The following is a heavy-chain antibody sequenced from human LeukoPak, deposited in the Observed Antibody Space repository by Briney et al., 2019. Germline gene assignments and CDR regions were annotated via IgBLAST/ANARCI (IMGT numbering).Heavy chain of an antibody. CDR2: IYHGGGS. CDR3: AREYRDGGFYYGYYFDY. D-gene: IGHD3-22*01. J-gene: IGHJ4*01. Sequence: MPSGTLSLTCGVSGGSISSGVWWSWVRQPPGKGLEWIGEIYHGGGSNYNASLRSRVTISVDKSKNLFSLQLNSVTAADTAVYYCAREYRDGGFYYGYYFDYWGPGILVTVSS. V-gene: IGHV4-4*02. CDR1: GGSISSGVW.